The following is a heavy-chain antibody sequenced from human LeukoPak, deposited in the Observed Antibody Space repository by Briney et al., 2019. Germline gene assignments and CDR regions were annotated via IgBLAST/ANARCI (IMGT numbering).Heavy chain of an antibody. D-gene: IGHD1-26*01. CDR1: GFSFRSYE. CDR2: ISATGSAV. V-gene: IGHV3-48*03. CDR3: ARYSGNYFDY. J-gene: IGHJ4*02. Sequence: PGGSLRLSCAASGFSFRSYEMNWVRQAPGKGLEWVSYISATGSAVYYADSLEGRSTISRDNAKDSLYLQMNSLRAEDTALYYCARYSGNYFDYWGQGTLVTVSS.